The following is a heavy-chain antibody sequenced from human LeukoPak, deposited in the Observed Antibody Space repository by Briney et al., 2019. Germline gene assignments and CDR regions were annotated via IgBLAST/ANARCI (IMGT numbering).Heavy chain of an antibody. Sequence: GASVKVPCKASGYTFTGYYFHWVRQAPGQGLEWMGWINPNTAGTNYAQKFLGGVTLTWDTSISTAYMELNRLTSDDTAVYYCATSAGDYRAGHYYMGVWGKGTSVTVSS. D-gene: IGHD4-11*01. CDR3: ATSAGDYRAGHYYMGV. V-gene: IGHV1-2*02. J-gene: IGHJ6*03. CDR2: INPNTAGT. CDR1: GYTFTGYY.